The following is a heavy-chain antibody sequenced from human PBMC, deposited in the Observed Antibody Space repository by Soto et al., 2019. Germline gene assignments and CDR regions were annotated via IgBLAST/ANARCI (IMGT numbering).Heavy chain of an antibody. Sequence: SETLSLTCSVSGASINNFAYYWGWIRQPPGKGLEWIGTVYYHENTYYTPSLRSRVAIFVDSAKNDFSLNLRSVTAADTAIYFCARRERYYGSPGWFDPWGQGTLVTVSS. D-gene: IGHD3-10*01. CDR1: GASINNFAYY. J-gene: IGHJ5*01. CDR2: VYYHENT. CDR3: ARRERYYGSPGWFDP. V-gene: IGHV4-39*02.